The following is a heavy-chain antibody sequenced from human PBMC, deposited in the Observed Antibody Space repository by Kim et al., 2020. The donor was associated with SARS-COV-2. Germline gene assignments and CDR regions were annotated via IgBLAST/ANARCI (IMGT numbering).Heavy chain of an antibody. CDR1: GFTFSSYA. Sequence: GGSLRLSCAASGFTFSSYAMHWVRQAPGKGLEWVAVISYDGSNKYYADSVKGRFTISRDNSKNTLYLQMNSLRAEDTAVYYCARPRDIVVVVAAIDYWG. J-gene: IGHJ4*01. D-gene: IGHD2-15*01. CDR3: ARPRDIVVVVAAIDY. CDR2: ISYDGSNK. V-gene: IGHV3-30*04.